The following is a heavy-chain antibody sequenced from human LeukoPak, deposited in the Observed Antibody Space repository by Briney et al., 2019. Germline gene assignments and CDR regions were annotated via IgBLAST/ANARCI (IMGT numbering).Heavy chain of an antibody. V-gene: IGHV3-23*01. Sequence: GGSLRLSCAASGFSFSSYWMSWVRQAPGKGLEWVSALSGSGGTTYYADSVKGRFTISRDNSKNTLYLQMNSLTAEDTAVYYCAKGAAWSPVGYNFDYWGQGTLVTVSS. CDR1: GFSFSSYW. J-gene: IGHJ4*02. CDR3: AKGAAWSPVGYNFDY. CDR2: LSGSGGTT. D-gene: IGHD1-26*01.